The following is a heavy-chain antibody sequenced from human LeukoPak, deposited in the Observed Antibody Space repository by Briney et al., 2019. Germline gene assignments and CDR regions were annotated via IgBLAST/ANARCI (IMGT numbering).Heavy chain of an antibody. CDR1: GFTFSSYA. J-gene: IGHJ3*02. V-gene: IGHV3-64*01. Sequence: GGSLRLSCAASGFTFSSYAMHWVRQAPGKGLEYVSAISSNGGSTYYANSVKGRFTISRDNSKNTLYLQMGSLRAEDMAVYYCARVMVVTYAFDIWGQGTMVTVSS. CDR2: ISSNGGST. D-gene: IGHD3-22*01. CDR3: ARVMVVTYAFDI.